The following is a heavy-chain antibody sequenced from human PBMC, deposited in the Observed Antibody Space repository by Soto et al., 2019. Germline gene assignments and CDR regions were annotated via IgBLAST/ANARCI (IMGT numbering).Heavy chain of an antibody. CDR1: GYTFTSYA. CDR3: ARDLCSGSYCYWYFDL. J-gene: IGHJ2*01. Sequence: QVQLVQSGAEVKKPGAAVKVSCKASGYTFTSYAMHWVRQAPRQRLEWMGWINAGNGNTKYSQKFQGRVTITRDTSASTAYMELSSLSSEDTAVYYCARDLCSGSYCYWYFDLWGRGTLVTVSS. CDR2: INAGNGNT. D-gene: IGHD1-26*01. V-gene: IGHV1-3*01.